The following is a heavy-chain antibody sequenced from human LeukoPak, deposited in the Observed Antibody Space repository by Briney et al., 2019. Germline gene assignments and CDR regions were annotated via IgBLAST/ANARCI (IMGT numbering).Heavy chain of an antibody. CDR2: IGDGEAT. D-gene: IGHD3-3*01. CDR1: GQSLHNHF. Sequence: KPSETLSLTCAVYGQSLHNHFWSWIRQAPGEGLEWIGEIGDGEATNFNPSLKTRVTILADRSKNQISLKLNSVTAADTAVYYCARSGYSNFDYWGQGTLVTVSS. V-gene: IGHV4-34*01. J-gene: IGHJ4*02. CDR3: ARSGYSNFDY.